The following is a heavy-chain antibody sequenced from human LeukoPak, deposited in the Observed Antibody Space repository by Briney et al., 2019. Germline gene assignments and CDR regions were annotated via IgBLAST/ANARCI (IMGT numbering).Heavy chain of an antibody. CDR2: IWYDGSNK. Sequence: GGSLRLSCAASGFNFFTYGMHWVRQAPGKGLEWVAVIWYDGSNKYYADSVKGRFTISRDNSKSTLSLQMNSPRAEDTAVYYCAKVPPSPGWWYFDLWGRGTLVTVSS. CDR3: AKVPPSPGWWYFDL. CDR1: GFNFFTYG. V-gene: IGHV3-33*06. J-gene: IGHJ2*01.